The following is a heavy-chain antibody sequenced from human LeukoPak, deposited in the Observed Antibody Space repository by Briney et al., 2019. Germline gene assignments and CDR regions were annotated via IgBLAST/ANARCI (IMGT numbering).Heavy chain of an antibody. J-gene: IGHJ5*02. Sequence: GGSLRLSCAASGFTFSRYRMHWVRHAPGQGLVWVSRINSDGSGTSYADSAKRRFTISRENATNTRYLQMHSPRAEDTPAFFLAIAGGSNWFD. CDR1: GFTFSRYR. D-gene: IGHD3-16*01. V-gene: IGHV3-74*01. CDR3: AIAGGSNWFD. CDR2: INSDGSGT.